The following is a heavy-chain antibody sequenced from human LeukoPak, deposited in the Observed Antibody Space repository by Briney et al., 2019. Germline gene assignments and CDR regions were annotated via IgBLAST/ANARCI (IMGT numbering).Heavy chain of an antibody. CDR1: GYTFTGYY. V-gene: IGHV1-2*02. D-gene: IGHD2-2*01. Sequence: GASVKVSCKASGYTFTGYYMHWVRQAPGQGLEWMGWINPNSGGTNYAQKFQGRVTMTRDTSISTAYMELSRLRSDDTAVYYCARTSRGIVVVPAAEYYYYGMDVWGQGATVTVSS. CDR2: INPNSGGT. CDR3: ARTSRGIVVVPAAEYYYYGMDV. J-gene: IGHJ6*02.